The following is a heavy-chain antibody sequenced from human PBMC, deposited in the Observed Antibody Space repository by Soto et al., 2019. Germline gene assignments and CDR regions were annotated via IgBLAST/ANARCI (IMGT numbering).Heavy chain of an antibody. Sequence: PGGSLRLSCAASGFTFINAWMSWVRQATGKGLEWVGRIKSKTDGGTTDYAAPVKGRFTISRDDSKNTLYLQMNSLKTEDTAVYYCTTDIGPRGGVIVRSPTFYWGQGTLVTVSS. V-gene: IGHV3-15*01. CDR1: GFTFINAW. CDR3: TTDIGPRGGVIVRSPTFY. D-gene: IGHD3-16*02. CDR2: IKSKTDGGTT. J-gene: IGHJ4*02.